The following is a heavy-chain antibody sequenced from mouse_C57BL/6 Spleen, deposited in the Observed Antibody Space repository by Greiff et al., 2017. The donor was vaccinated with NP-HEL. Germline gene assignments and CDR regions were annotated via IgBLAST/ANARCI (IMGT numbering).Heavy chain of an antibody. Sequence: QVQLQQPGAELVRPGSSVKLSCTASGYTFTSYWMDWVKQRPGQGLEWIGNIYPSDSETHYNPKFQDKATLTVDKSSSTAYMQLSSLTSEDSAVYYCARPEPTPYGYDDEGYAMGDWGQGTSVTVA. D-gene: IGHD2-2*01. CDR2: IYPSDSET. J-gene: IGHJ4*01. V-gene: IGHV1-61*01. CDR3: ARPEPTPYGYDDEGYAMGD. CDR1: GYTFTSYW.